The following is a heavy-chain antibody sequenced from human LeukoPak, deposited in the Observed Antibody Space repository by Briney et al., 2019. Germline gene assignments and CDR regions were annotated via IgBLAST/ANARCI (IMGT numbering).Heavy chain of an antibody. CDR3: ARDLWTGSYNY. D-gene: IGHD1-26*01. J-gene: IGHJ4*02. Sequence: PGGSLRLSCAASGFTFRTYAMSWVRQAPRKGLEWVSVIYSGGRTYYADSVKGRFTISRDNSKNAPYLQMNSLRAEDTAVYYCARDLWTGSYNYWGQGTLVSVSS. V-gene: IGHV3-53*01. CDR2: IYSGGRT. CDR1: GFTFRTYA.